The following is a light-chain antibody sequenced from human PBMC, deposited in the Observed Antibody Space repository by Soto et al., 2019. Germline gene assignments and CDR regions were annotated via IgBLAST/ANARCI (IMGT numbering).Light chain of an antibody. CDR2: GAF. Sequence: EIVLTQSPGTLSLSPGERANLSCRASQSVDTAYLVWYQQKPGQAPRLLIYGAFNRATGIPDRFSGSGSGTDITLTINRLEPEDFAVYYRHHCNVSPYPFGQGTNLEIK. CDR1: QSVDTAY. J-gene: IGKJ2*01. V-gene: IGKV3-20*01. CDR3: HHCNVSPYP.